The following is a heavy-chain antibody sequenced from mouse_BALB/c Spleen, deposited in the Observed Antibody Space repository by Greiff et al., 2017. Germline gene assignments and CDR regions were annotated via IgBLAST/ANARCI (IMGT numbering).Heavy chain of an antibody. CDR3: NALYDYDGNFDY. D-gene: IGHD2-4*01. J-gene: IGHJ2*01. V-gene: IGHV14-4*02. CDR2: IDPENGDT. Sequence: EVKLMESGAELVRSGASVKLSCTASGFNIKDYYMHWVKQRPEQGLEWIGWIDPENGDTEYAPKFQGKATMTADTSSNTAYLQLSSLTSEDTAVYYCNALYDYDGNFDYWGQGTTLTVSS. CDR1: GFNIKDYY.